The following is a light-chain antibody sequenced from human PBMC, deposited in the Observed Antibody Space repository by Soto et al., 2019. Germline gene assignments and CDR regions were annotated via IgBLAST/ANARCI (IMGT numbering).Light chain of an antibody. CDR2: DAS. J-gene: IGKJ2*01. Sequence: DVQMTQSPSSLSASVGDRVTITCQASQGIHTYLNWYQQKPGKAPELLIYDASNLETGVPSRFTGSGSGTDFTLTISSLQPEDIGTYYCQQYDHLSTFGQGTKLEI. V-gene: IGKV1-33*01. CDR3: QQYDHLST. CDR1: QGIHTY.